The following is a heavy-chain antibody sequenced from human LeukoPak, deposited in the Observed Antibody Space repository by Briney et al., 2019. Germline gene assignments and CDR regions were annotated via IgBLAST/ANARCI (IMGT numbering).Heavy chain of an antibody. CDR1: GFTFSSYA. D-gene: IGHD2/OR15-2a*01. CDR2: ISCSTNTP. Sequence: GGSLRLSCAASGFTFSSYAMTWVRQAPGGGLEWVSAISCSTNTPYYADSVKGRFTISRDNSKNTLYLQMISLRADDTAVYYCAKSGEVLRTTYYGMDVWGQGTTVTVSS. CDR3: AKSGEVLRTTYYGMDV. J-gene: IGHJ6*02. V-gene: IGHV3-23*01.